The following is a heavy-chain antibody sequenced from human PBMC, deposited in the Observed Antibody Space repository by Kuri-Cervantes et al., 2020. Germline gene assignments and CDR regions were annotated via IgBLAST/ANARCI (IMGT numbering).Heavy chain of an antibody. CDR1: GGSFSGYY. V-gene: IGHV4-34*01. CDR3: ARGGSGWYYGYYYGMDV. CDR2: INHSGST. Sequence: SETLSLTCAVYGGSFSGYYWSWIRQPPGKGLEWIGEINHSGSTNYNPSLKSRVTISVDTSKNQFSLKLSSVTAADTAVYYCARGGSGWYYGYYYGMDVWGQGTTVTVSS. J-gene: IGHJ6*02. D-gene: IGHD6-19*01.